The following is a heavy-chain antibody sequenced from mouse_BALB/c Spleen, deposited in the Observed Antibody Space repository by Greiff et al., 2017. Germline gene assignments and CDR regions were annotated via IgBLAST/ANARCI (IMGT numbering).Heavy chain of an antibody. CDR2: ISTYYGDA. D-gene: IGHD2-4*01. CDR3: ARGGLRRLFDY. CDR1: GYTFTDYA. V-gene: IGHV1S137*01. J-gene: IGHJ2*01. Sequence: QVQLQQSGAELVRPGVSVKISCKGSGYTFTDYAMHWVKQSHAKSLEWIGVISTYYGDASYNQKFKGKATMTVDKSSSTAYMELARLTSEDSAIYYCARGGLRRLFDYWGQGTTLTVSS.